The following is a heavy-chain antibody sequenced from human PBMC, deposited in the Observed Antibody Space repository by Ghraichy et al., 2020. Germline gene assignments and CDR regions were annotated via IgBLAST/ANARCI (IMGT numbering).Heavy chain of an antibody. CDR2: ISSSSSYI. CDR3: ARDSSDIVVVVAADYGMDV. J-gene: IGHJ6*02. CDR1: GFTFSSYS. Sequence: GGSLRLSCAAFGFTFSSYSMNWVRQAPGKGLEWVSSISSSSSYIYYADSVKGRFTISRDNAKNSLYLQMNSLRAEDTAVYYCARDSSDIVVVVAADYGMDVWGQGTTVTVSS. D-gene: IGHD2-15*01. V-gene: IGHV3-21*01.